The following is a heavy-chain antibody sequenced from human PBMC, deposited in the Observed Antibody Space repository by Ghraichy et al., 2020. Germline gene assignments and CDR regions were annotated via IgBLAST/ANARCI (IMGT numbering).Heavy chain of an antibody. D-gene: IGHD2-8*01. Sequence: GGSLRLSCAASGFTFSIYWMTWVRQAPGKGLEWVANINQDGSEKYFVDSVKGRFTISRDNAKNSLYLQMNSLRAEDTAVYYCARDGRSGGTNLNYWGQGSLVTVSS. CDR2: INQDGSEK. CDR1: GFTFSIYW. CDR3: ARDGRSGGTNLNY. V-gene: IGHV3-7*01. J-gene: IGHJ4*02.